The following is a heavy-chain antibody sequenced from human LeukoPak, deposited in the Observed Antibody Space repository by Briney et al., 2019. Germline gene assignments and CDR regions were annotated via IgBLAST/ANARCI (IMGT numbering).Heavy chain of an antibody. CDR3: ARGARAQLVSY. CDR1: GFTFSSYE. V-gene: IGHV3-48*03. D-gene: IGHD6-13*01. J-gene: IGHJ4*02. CDR2: ISSSGSTI. Sequence: PGGSLRLSCAASGFTFSSYEMNWVRQAPGKGLEWVSYISSSGSTIYYADSVKGRFTISRDNAKNSLYLQMNSLRAEDTAVYYCARGARAQLVSYWGQGTLVTVSS.